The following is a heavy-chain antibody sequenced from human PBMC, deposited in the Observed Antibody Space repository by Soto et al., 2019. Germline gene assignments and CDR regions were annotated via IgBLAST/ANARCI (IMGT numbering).Heavy chain of an antibody. Sequence: GGSLRLSCAASGFTFSSYAMHWVRQAPGKGLEWVAVISYDGSNKYYADSVKGRFTISRDNSKNTLYLQMNSLRAEDTAVYYCASRGRSSAFDIWGQGTMVTVSS. D-gene: IGHD6-6*01. CDR2: ISYDGSNK. V-gene: IGHV3-30-3*01. J-gene: IGHJ3*02. CDR1: GFTFSSYA. CDR3: ASRGRSSAFDI.